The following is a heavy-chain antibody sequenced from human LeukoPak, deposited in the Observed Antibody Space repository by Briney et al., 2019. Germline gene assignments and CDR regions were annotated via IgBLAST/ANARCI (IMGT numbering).Heavy chain of an antibody. CDR3: ATNCGGDCYGAFDI. CDR2: ISSSSSTI. Sequence: GGSLRLSCAASGFTFSSYSMNWVRQAPGKGLEGVSYISSSSSTIYYADSVKGRFTISRDNAKNSLYLQMNSLRDEDTAVYYCATNCGGDCYGAFDIWGQGTMVTVSS. D-gene: IGHD2-21*02. CDR1: GFTFSSYS. J-gene: IGHJ3*02. V-gene: IGHV3-48*02.